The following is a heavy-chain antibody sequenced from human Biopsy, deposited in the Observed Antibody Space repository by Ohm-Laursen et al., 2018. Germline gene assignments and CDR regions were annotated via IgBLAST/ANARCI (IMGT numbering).Heavy chain of an antibody. Sequence: GASVKVSCKASGVTFDTYAFGWVRQAPGQGLEWMGGRIPYFNTIYYARNSQDRAVITADRSARTTDMQLSGLRPDDTAVYYCVGGQRGPPIGVTVPGDAFDLWGPGTMVTVSP. D-gene: IGHD2/OR15-2a*01. V-gene: IGHV1-69*13. CDR1: GVTFDTYA. CDR2: RIPYFNTI. J-gene: IGHJ3*01. CDR3: VGGQRGPPIGVTVPGDAFDL.